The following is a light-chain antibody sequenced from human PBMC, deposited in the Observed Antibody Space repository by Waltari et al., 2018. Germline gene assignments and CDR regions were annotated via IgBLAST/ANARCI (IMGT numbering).Light chain of an antibody. J-gene: IGLJ2*01. V-gene: IGLV2-11*01. CDR1: SSDVGGYNY. CDR3: SSYAGSYTVL. Sequence: QSALTQPRSVSGSPGQSVTISCTGTSSDVGGYNYVSWYQQHPGQSPELRLFDFNNRPSGVPDRFSGSKSGNTASLTISGLQAEDEADYYCSSYAGSYTVLFGGGTKLTVL. CDR2: DFN.